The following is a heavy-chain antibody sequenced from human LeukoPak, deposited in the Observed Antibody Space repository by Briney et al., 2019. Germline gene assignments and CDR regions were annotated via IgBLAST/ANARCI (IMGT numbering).Heavy chain of an antibody. CDR1: GGTFSSYA. J-gene: IGHJ4*02. D-gene: IGHD2-2*01. V-gene: IGHV1-69*13. CDR2: IIPIFGTA. Sequence: SVKVSCKASGGTFSSYAISWVRQAPGQGLEWMGGIIPIFGTANYAQKFQGRVTITADESTSTAYMELSSLGSEDTAVYYCARATPRWGYCSSTSCYSAVDYWGQGTLVTVSS. CDR3: ARATPRWGYCSSTSCYSAVDY.